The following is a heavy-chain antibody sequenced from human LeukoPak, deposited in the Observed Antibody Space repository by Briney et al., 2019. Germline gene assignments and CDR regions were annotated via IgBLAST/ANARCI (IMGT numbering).Heavy chain of an antibody. J-gene: IGHJ4*02. D-gene: IGHD6-13*01. V-gene: IGHV4-34*01. CDR2: INHSGST. CDR1: GGSFSGYY. CDR3: ATRYSSSRYSRGLDY. Sequence: SETLSLTCAVYGGSFSGYYWSWIRQPPGKGLEWIGEINHSGSTNYNPSLKSRVTISVDTSKNQFSLKLSSVTAADTAVYYCATRYSSSRYSRGLDYWGQGTLVTVSS.